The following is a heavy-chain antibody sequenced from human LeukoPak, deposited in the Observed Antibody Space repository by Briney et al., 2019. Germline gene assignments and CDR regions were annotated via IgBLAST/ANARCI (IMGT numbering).Heavy chain of an antibody. CDR3: VKSRISNTVAARGWFDP. J-gene: IGHJ5*02. V-gene: IGHV4-38-2*02. CDR1: GDSISSGYY. D-gene: IGHD6-6*01. Sequence: SETLSLTCTVSGDSISSGYYWGWIRQPPGTGLEWIANIHHTGSTYYNPSLNSRVTISVDTSKNQFSLKLSSVTAADTAVYYCVKSRISNTVAARGWFDPWGQGTLVTVSS. CDR2: IHHTGST.